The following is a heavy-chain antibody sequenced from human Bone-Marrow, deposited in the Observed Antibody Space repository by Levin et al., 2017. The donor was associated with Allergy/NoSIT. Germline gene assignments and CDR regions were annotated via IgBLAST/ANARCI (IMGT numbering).Heavy chain of an antibody. V-gene: IGHV3-23*01. CDR2: ISGGGDQT. J-gene: IGHJ1*01. CDR1: GFTFTKYA. D-gene: IGHD2-21*02. Sequence: GESLKISCAASGFTFTKYAMSWVRQAPGKGLEWVSAISGGGDQTYYADSVKGRFTVSRDMSKNTLFLQMNSLRADDTAVYYCAKDMNGIVVVTAMLGNWGQGTLVAVSS. CDR3: AKDMNGIVVVTAMLGN.